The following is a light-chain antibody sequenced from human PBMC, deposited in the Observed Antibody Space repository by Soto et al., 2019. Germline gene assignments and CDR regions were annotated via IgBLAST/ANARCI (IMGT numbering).Light chain of an antibody. J-gene: IGKJ5*01. Sequence: EIVLTQSPGTLSLSPGERATLSCRASQSVSSSYLACYQQKPGQAPRLLIYGASSRATGIPDRFSGSGSGTDFTLTISRLEPKDFAVYYYQQYGSSPPITFGQGTRLEIK. V-gene: IGKV3-20*01. CDR3: QQYGSSPPIT. CDR1: QSVSSSY. CDR2: GAS.